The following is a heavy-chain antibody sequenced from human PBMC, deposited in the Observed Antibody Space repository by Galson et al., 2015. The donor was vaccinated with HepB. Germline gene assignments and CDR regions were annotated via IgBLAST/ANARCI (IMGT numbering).Heavy chain of an antibody. CDR3: ASEVAVAGIDP. CDR1: GFTFSSYD. V-gene: IGHV3-48*03. CDR2: ISSSGSTI. Sequence: SLRLSCAASGFTFSSYDMNWVRQAPGKGLEWVSYISSSGSTIYYADSVKGRFTISRDNAKNSLYLQMNSLRAEDTAVYYCASEVAVAGIDPWGQGTLVTVSS. J-gene: IGHJ5*02. D-gene: IGHD6-19*01.